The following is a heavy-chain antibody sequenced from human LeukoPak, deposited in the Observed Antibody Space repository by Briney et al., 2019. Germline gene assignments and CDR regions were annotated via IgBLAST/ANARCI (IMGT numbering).Heavy chain of an antibody. D-gene: IGHD3-10*01. V-gene: IGHV3-23*01. Sequence: AGGSLRLSCSSSGFTFSSYAMSWVRQAPGKGLEWVSAISGSGGSTYYADSVKGRFTISRDNSKNTLYLQMNSLRAEDTAVYYCAKDYYGSGSYYIFAFDIWGQGTMVTVSS. CDR1: GFTFSSYA. J-gene: IGHJ3*02. CDR2: ISGSGGST. CDR3: AKDYYGSGSYYIFAFDI.